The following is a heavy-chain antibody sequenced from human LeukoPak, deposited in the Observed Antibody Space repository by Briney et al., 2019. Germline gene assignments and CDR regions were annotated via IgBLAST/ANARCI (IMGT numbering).Heavy chain of an antibody. D-gene: IGHD6-13*01. CDR1: GGSISSYY. CDR2: IYYSGSP. CDR3: ASQIMSSSRQAFDY. V-gene: IGHV4-59*01. Sequence: PSETLSLTCTVSGGSISSYYWSWIRQPPGKGLEGIGYIYYSGSPNYNPSLKSRVTISVDTSKNQFSLKLSSVTAADTAVYYCASQIMSSSRQAFDYWGQGTLVTVSS. J-gene: IGHJ4*02.